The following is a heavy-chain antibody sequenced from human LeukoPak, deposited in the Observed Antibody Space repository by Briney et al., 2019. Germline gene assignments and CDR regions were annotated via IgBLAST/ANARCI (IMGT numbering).Heavy chain of an antibody. Sequence: PAGGSLRLSCAASGFTFSDYYMDWVRQAPGKGLEWVARSISKGHSYSTQYAASVRGRFTVSRDGSKNSLYLQMNSLKTEDSAVYYCARGAFYSGGACPDPFDSWGQGTLVTVSS. V-gene: IGHV3-72*01. CDR2: SISKGHSYST. CDR1: GFTFSDYY. CDR3: ARGAFYSGGACPDPFDS. J-gene: IGHJ4*02. D-gene: IGHD2-21*02.